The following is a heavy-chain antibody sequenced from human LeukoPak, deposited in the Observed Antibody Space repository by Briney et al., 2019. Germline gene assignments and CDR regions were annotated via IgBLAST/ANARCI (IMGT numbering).Heavy chain of an antibody. Sequence: PSETLSLTCTVSSYSISTSYYWGWIRQPPGKGLEWIGSINYSGSTYYNPSLKSRVTISVDTSKNQFSLKLSSVTAAYTAVYDCARLVRGYYDSSGYPDYWGQVTLVTVSS. CDR2: INYSGST. CDR3: ARLVRGYYDSSGYPDY. D-gene: IGHD3-22*01. J-gene: IGHJ4*02. CDR1: SYSISTSYY. V-gene: IGHV4-38-2*02.